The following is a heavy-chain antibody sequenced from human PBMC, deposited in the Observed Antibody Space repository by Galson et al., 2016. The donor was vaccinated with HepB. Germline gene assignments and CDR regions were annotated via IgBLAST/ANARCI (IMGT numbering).Heavy chain of an antibody. V-gene: IGHV5-51*01. D-gene: IGHD4-23*01. CDR1: GYTFTSFW. CDR2: IFTADSDT. J-gene: IGHJ5*02. Sequence: QSGAEVKKPGESLRISCQGSGYTFTSFWIDWVRQKPGKGLEWMGAIFTADSDTRYSPSFQGQVTISVDVSINTAYLQWSSLEASDTAMYYCTRMDYYGGTNWFDPWGQGTLVTVSS. CDR3: TRMDYYGGTNWFDP.